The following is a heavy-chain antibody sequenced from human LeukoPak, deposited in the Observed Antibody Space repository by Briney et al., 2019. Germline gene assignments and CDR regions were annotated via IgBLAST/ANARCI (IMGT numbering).Heavy chain of an antibody. CDR3: ARGCSSTSCYLKGHHYYYMDV. D-gene: IGHD2-2*01. CDR1: GFTFSDYY. J-gene: IGHJ6*03. CDR2: ISSSGSTI. V-gene: IGHV3-11*01. Sequence: GGSLRLSCAASGFTFSDYYMSWIRQAPGKGLEWVSYISSSGSTIYYADSVKGRFTISRDNAKNSLYLQMNSLRAEDTAVYYCARGCSSTSCYLKGHHYYYMDVWGKGTTVTVSS.